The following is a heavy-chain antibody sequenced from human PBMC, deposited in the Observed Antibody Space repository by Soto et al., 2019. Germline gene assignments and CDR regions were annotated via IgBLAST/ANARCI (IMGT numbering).Heavy chain of an antibody. CDR2: IYPGDSDT. D-gene: IGHD3-3*01. Sequence: GESLKISCKGSGYSFTSYWIGWVRQMPGKGLEWMGIIYPGDSDTRYSPSFQGQVTISADKSIGTAYLQWNSLKASDTAMYYCAREVQTIFGVDGGGWFDTWGQGTLVTVSS. CDR3: AREVQTIFGVDGGGWFDT. V-gene: IGHV5-51*01. CDR1: GYSFTSYW. J-gene: IGHJ5*02.